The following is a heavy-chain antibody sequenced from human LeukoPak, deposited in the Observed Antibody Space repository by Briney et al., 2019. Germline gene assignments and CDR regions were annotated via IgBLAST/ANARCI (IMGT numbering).Heavy chain of an antibody. CDR2: IYYSGST. D-gene: IGHD2-15*01. CDR3: ARRGGYFDY. CDR1: GGSISNYY. V-gene: IGHV4-59*01. J-gene: IGHJ4*02. Sequence: SETLSLTCTVSGGSISNYYWSWIRQPPGKGLDWIGYIYYSGSTNYNPSLKSRVTISVDTSKNQFSLKLSSVTAADTAVYYCARRGGYFDYWGQGTLVTDSS.